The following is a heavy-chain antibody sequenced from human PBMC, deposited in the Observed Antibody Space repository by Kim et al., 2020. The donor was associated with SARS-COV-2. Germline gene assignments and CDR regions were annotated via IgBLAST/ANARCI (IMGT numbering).Heavy chain of an antibody. CDR3: ARDPLSGHFDY. CDR1: GGSISSSSYY. D-gene: IGHD1-26*01. Sequence: SETLSLNCTVSGGSISSSSYYWGWIRQPPGKGLEWIGTIYYSGSTYYNPSLKSRVTISVDTSKNQFSLKLSSVTAADTAVYYCARDPLSGHFDYWGQGTLVTVSS. CDR2: IYYSGST. V-gene: IGHV4-39*07. J-gene: IGHJ4*02.